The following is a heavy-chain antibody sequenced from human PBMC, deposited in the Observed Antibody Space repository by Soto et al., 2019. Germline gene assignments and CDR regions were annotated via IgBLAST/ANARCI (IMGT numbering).Heavy chain of an antibody. V-gene: IGHV4-39*01. CDR2: LYYNGNT. Sequence: LQLQESGPGLVKPSEPLSLTCIVSDASISRSSYYWAWMRQPPGKGLEWIGNLYYNGNTHYNPSLKSRVTISGDTSNDQLSLKLTSVTVADTAVYYCVRLITSGWLGTDYWGPGVLVTVSS. CDR1: DASISRSSYY. J-gene: IGHJ4*02. CDR3: VRLITSGWLGTDY. D-gene: IGHD6-19*01.